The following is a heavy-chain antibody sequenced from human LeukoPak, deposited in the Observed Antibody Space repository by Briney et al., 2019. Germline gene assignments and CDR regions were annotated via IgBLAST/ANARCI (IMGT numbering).Heavy chain of an antibody. CDR1: GFTFSDYN. V-gene: IGHV3-21*01. Sequence: GGSLRLSCAASGFTFSDYNMNWVRQSPGKGLEWVSSISSDDYYIYYANSVKGRFTISRDNAKNSLYLQMNSLRAEDTAVYYCARDFLSAYCSSTSCYAMSYWGQGTLVTVSS. J-gene: IGHJ4*02. CDR2: ISSDDYYI. D-gene: IGHD2-2*01. CDR3: ARDFLSAYCSSTSCYAMSY.